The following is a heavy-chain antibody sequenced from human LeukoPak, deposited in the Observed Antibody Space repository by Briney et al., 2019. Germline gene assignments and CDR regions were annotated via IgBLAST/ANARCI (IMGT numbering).Heavy chain of an antibody. J-gene: IGHJ6*03. Sequence: SVKVSCKASGGTFSSYAISWVRQAPGQGLEWMGGIIPIFGTANYAQTFQGRVTITTDESTSTAYMELSRLRSEDTAVYYCARTMVVTAYYYYMDVWGKGTTVTVSS. CDR1: GGTFSSYA. CDR3: ARTMVVTAYYYYMDV. CDR2: IIPIFGTA. V-gene: IGHV1-69*05. D-gene: IGHD4-23*01.